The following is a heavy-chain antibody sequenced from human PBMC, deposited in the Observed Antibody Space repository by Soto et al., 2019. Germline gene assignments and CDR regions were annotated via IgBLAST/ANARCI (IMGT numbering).Heavy chain of an antibody. CDR2: ISGSGGST. D-gene: IGHD2-15*01. Sequence: GGSLRLSCAASGFTFSSYAMSWVRQAPGKGLEWVSAISGSGGSTYYADSVKGRFTISRDNSKNTLYLQMNSLRAEDTAVYYCAKDGNCSGGSCYSFDYWGQGTLVTVSS. CDR1: GFTFSSYA. CDR3: AKDGNCSGGSCYSFDY. V-gene: IGHV3-23*01. J-gene: IGHJ4*02.